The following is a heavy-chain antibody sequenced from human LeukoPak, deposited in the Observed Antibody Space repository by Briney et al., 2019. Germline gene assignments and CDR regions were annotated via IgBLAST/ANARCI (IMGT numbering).Heavy chain of an antibody. CDR3: ANWGVY. CDR1: GFTFDDHA. CDR2: ISWNSGSI. J-gene: IGHJ4*02. Sequence: GGSLRLSCAASGFTFDDHAMHWVRQAPGKGLEWVSGISWNSGSIGYADSVKGRFTISRDNAKNSLYLQMNSLRAEDTALYYCANWGVYWGQGTLVTVSS. D-gene: IGHD3-16*01. V-gene: IGHV3-9*01.